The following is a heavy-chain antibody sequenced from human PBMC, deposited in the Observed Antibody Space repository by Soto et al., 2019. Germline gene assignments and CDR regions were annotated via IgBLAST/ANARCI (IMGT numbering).Heavy chain of an antibody. D-gene: IGHD2-15*01. CDR2: IYYSGST. CDR3: AREVYCSGGSCYTLTDNWFDP. J-gene: IGHJ5*02. V-gene: IGHV4-30-4*01. Sequence: SETLSLTCTVSGGSISSGDYYWSWIRQPPGKGLEWIGYIYYSGSTYYNPSLKSRVTISVDTSKNQFSLKLSSVTAADTAVYYCAREVYCSGGSCYTLTDNWFDPWGQGTLVTVSS. CDR1: GGSISSGDYY.